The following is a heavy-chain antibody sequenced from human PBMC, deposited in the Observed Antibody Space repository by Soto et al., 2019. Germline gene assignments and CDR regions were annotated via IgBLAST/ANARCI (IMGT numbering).Heavy chain of an antibody. CDR2: IAGGGAST. J-gene: IGHJ4*02. V-gene: IGHV3-23*01. CDR1: GFTFSSFS. CDR3: AKGRYSGYGGSLCDH. D-gene: IGHD3-22*01. Sequence: QLLESGGGLVQPGGSLRLSCAASGFTFSSFSMNWVRQAPGKGLEWVSLIAGGGASTYYADSVKGRFTVSRDNSKNTLYLQMNSLRAEDTAVYHCAKGRYSGYGGSLCDHWGQGILVTVSS.